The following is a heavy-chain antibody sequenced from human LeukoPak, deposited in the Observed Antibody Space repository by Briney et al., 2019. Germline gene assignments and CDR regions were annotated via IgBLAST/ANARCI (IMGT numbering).Heavy chain of an antibody. CDR3: ARSLYDSGWYSQFDY. V-gene: IGHV1-46*01. J-gene: IGHJ4*02. CDR1: GYTFTNYY. D-gene: IGHD6-19*01. CDR2: INPSSGTT. Sequence: ASVKVSCKASGYTFTNYYMVWVRQAPGQGLEWMGIINPSSGTTNYAQKFQGRVTMTRDMSTNTVSLEMSSLTSEDTGVYYCARSLYDSGWYSQFDYWGQGTLVTVSS.